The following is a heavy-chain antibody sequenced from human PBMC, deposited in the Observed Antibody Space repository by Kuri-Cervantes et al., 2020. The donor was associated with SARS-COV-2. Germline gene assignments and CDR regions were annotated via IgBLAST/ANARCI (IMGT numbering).Heavy chain of an antibody. CDR3: ARTTGGYTLPDY. D-gene: IGHD1-7*01. CDR2: ISGSGGTT. J-gene: IGHJ4*02. Sequence: GGSLRLSCATSGFTFIGYAMSWVRQAPGKWLEWVSTISGSGGTTFYSDSLKGRFTISRDNSKNTLYLQMNSLRAEDTAVYYCARTTGGYTLPDYWGQGTLVTVSS. V-gene: IGHV3-23*01. CDR1: GFTFIGYA.